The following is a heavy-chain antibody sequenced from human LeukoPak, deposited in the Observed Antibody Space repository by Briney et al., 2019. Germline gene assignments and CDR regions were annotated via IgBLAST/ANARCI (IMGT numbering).Heavy chain of an antibody. CDR1: GFTVSSNY. D-gene: IGHD2-2*01. CDR3: ARPGVPAAMDL. CDR2: IYSGGST. J-gene: IGHJ5*02. Sequence: GGSLRLSCAASGFTVSSNYMSWVRQAPGKGLEWVSVIYSGGSTYYADSVKGRFTISRDNSKNTPYLQMNSLRAEDTAVYYCARPGVPAAMDLWGQGTLVTVSS. V-gene: IGHV3-53*01.